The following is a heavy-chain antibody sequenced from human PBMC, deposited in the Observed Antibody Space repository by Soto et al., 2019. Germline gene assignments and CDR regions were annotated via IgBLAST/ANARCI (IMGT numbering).Heavy chain of an antibody. Sequence: QPGGSLRLSCAASGFTFSSYAMSWVRQAPGKGLEWVSAISGSGGSTYYADSVKGRFTISRDNSKNTLYLQMNSLRAEDTAVYYCAKGGSGYYDSSGYVFWAWGQGTLVTVSS. D-gene: IGHD3-22*01. CDR2: ISGSGGST. V-gene: IGHV3-23*01. J-gene: IGHJ5*02. CDR3: AKGGSGYYDSSGYVFWA. CDR1: GFTFSSYA.